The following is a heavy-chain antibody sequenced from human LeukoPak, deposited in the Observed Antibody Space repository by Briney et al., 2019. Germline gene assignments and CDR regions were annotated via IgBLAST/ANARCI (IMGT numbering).Heavy chain of an antibody. Sequence: ASVKVSCKASGYTFTSYGISWVRQAPGQGLEWLGWISTYNGNTHYAQKLQGRVTMTTDTSTTTAYMELRSLRSDDTAVYYCARGVRGWLRSLLAVTSGPHYYFDYWGQGTLVTVSS. CDR1: GYTFTSYG. CDR2: ISTYNGNT. V-gene: IGHV1-18*01. CDR3: ARGVRGWLRSLLAVTSGPHYYFDY. D-gene: IGHD5-12*01. J-gene: IGHJ4*02.